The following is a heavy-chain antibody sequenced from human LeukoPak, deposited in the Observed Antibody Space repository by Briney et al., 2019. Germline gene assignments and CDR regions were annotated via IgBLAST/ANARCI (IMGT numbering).Heavy chain of an antibody. Sequence: PGGSPRLSCAASGFTFSSYAMHWVRQAPGKGLEWVAVISYDGSNKYYADSVKGRFTISRDNSKNTLYLQMNSLRAEDTAVYYCARNDYSYYYYYMDVWGKGTTVTVSS. CDR1: GFTFSSYA. CDR2: ISYDGSNK. J-gene: IGHJ6*03. V-gene: IGHV3-30-3*01. CDR3: ARNDYSYYYYYMDV. D-gene: IGHD4-11*01.